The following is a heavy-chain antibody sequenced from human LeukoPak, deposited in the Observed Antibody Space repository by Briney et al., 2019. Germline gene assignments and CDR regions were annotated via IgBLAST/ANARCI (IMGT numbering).Heavy chain of an antibody. CDR1: GFTFSSYS. V-gene: IGHV3-21*01. CDR3: ARDTFYYDSSGLDY. D-gene: IGHD3-22*01. J-gene: IGHJ4*02. CDR2: ISSSTSYI. Sequence: PGGSLRLSCAASGFTFSSYSMNWVRQAPGKRLEWGSSISSSTSYIYYADSVKGRFTISRDNAKNSLYLQMNSLRAEDTAVYYCARDTFYYDSSGLDYWGQGTLVTVSS.